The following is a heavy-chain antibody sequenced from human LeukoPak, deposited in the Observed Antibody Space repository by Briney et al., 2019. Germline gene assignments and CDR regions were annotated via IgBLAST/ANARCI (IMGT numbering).Heavy chain of an antibody. Sequence: PGGSLRLSCAASGFTFSSYAMSWVRQAPGKGLEWASAISGSGGSTYYADSVKGRFTISRDNSKNTLYLQMNSLRAEDTAVYYCAKRIHSDGQTLGDYWGQGTLVTVSS. CDR3: AKRIHSDGQTLGDY. D-gene: IGHD5-18*01. CDR1: GFTFSSYA. CDR2: ISGSGGST. V-gene: IGHV3-23*01. J-gene: IGHJ4*02.